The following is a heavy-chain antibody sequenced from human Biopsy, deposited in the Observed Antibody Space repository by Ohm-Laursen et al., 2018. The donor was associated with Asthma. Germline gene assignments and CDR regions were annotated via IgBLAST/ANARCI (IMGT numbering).Heavy chain of an antibody. CDR2: ISWNSGSI. CDR1: GFTFDDYA. Sequence: LSLTCAVSGFTFDDYAMHWVRQAPGKGLEWVSGISWNSGSIGYADSVKGRFTISRDNAKNSLYLQMNSLRAEDTALYYCAKGEWELLEANFDYWGQGTLVTVSS. D-gene: IGHD1-26*01. CDR3: AKGEWELLEANFDY. V-gene: IGHV3-9*01. J-gene: IGHJ4*02.